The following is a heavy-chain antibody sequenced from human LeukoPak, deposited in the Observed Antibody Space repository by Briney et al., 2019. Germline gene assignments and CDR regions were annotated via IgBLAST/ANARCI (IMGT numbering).Heavy chain of an antibody. J-gene: IGHJ3*02. Sequence: PSETLSLACTVSGGSISSGDYYWSWLRQPPGKGLEWIGYIYYSGSTYYNPSLKSRVTISVDTSKNQFSLKLSSVTAADTAVYYCARDTKLGYCSSTSCETYDAFDIWGQGTMVTVSS. V-gene: IGHV4-30-4*01. CDR2: IYYSGST. D-gene: IGHD2-2*01. CDR3: ARDTKLGYCSSTSCETYDAFDI. CDR1: GGSISSGDYY.